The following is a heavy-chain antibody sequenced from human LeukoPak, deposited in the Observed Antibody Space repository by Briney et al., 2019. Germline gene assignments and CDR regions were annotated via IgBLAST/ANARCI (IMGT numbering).Heavy chain of an antibody. D-gene: IGHD3-10*01. Sequence: GASVKFSCKASGGTFSSYTISWVRQAPGQGLEWMGRIIPILGIANYAQKFQGRVTITADKSTSTAYMELSSLRSEDTAVYYCARDLPQVRRGYYYYLDVWGKGTTVTVSS. J-gene: IGHJ6*03. V-gene: IGHV1-69*04. CDR2: IIPILGIA. CDR3: ARDLPQVRRGYYYYLDV. CDR1: GGTFSSYT.